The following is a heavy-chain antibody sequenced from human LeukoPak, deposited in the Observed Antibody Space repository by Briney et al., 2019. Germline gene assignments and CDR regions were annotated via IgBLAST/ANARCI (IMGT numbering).Heavy chain of an antibody. J-gene: IGHJ6*03. D-gene: IGHD3-3*01. CDR3: VRQGVVFPTDYYYMDV. CDR1: GYTFTSYD. Sequence: GASVKVSCRASGYTFTSYDINWMRQATGQGLEWMGWMNPNSGNTGYAQKFQGRVTITRNTSISTAYMELTSLRSEDTAVYYCVRQGVVFPTDYYYMDVWGKGTTVTVSS. CDR2: MNPNSGNT. V-gene: IGHV1-8*03.